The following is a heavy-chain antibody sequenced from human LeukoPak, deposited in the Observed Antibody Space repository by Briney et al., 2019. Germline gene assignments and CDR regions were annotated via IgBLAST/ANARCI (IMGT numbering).Heavy chain of an antibody. CDR3: ARGYFMVRGVPYYGMDV. CDR1: GGSISSSSYY. CDR2: IYYSGST. D-gene: IGHD3-10*01. V-gene: IGHV4-61*05. Sequence: PSETLSLTCTVSGGSISSSSYYWGWIRQPPGKGLEWIGYIYYSGSTNYNPSLKSRVTISVDTSKNQFSLKLSSVTAADTAVYYCARGYFMVRGVPYYGMDVWGQGTTVTVSS. J-gene: IGHJ6*02.